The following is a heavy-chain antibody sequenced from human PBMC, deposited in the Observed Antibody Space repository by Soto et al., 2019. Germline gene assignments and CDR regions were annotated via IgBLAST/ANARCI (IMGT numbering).Heavy chain of an antibody. Sequence: SVKVSCKASGGTFSSYTISWVRQAPGEGLEWMGRIIPILGIANYAQKFQGRVTITADKSTSTAYMELSSLRSEDTAVYYCASDYGDYVGASYYYYYMDVWGKGTTVTVSS. CDR2: IIPILGIA. CDR1: GGTFSSYT. CDR3: ASDYGDYVGASYYYYYMDV. V-gene: IGHV1-69*02. J-gene: IGHJ6*03. D-gene: IGHD4-17*01.